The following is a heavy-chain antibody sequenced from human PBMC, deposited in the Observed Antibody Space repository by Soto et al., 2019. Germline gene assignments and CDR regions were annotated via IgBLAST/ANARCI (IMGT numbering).Heavy chain of an antibody. V-gene: IGHV4-59*01. D-gene: IGHD2-2*01. CDR2: IYYSGST. CDR1: GGSFSGYY. Sequence: SETLSLTCAVYGGSFSGYYWSWIRQPPGKGLEWIGYIYYSGSTNYNPSLKSRVTISVDTSKNQFSLKLSSVTAADTAVYYCARDSISEFDYWGQGTLVTVSS. CDR3: ARDSISEFDY. J-gene: IGHJ4*02.